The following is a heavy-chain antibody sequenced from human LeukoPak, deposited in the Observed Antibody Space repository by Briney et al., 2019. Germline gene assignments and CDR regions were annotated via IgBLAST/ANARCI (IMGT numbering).Heavy chain of an antibody. CDR3: ARSPYYYDSSGYYVFED. V-gene: IGHV4-59*01. CDR2: IYFSGVT. D-gene: IGHD3-22*01. J-gene: IGHJ4*02. CDR1: GGSITNYY. Sequence: SETLSLTCTVSGGSITNYYWSWIRQPPGKGLEWIGYIYFSGVTKYNPYSPSLTSRVTISVDTSKNQFSLKLSSVTAADTAVYYCARSPYYYDSSGYYVFEDWGQGTLVTVSS.